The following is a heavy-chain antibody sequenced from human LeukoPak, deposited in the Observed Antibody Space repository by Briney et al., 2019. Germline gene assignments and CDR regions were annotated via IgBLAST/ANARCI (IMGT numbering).Heavy chain of an antibody. CDR2: IYYSGST. V-gene: IGHV4-39*01. CDR1: GGSISSSSYY. D-gene: IGHD6-19*01. Sequence: SETLSLTCTVSGGSISSSSYYWDWIRQPPGKGLEWIGSIYYSGSTYYNPSLKSRVTISVDTSKNQFSLKLSSVTAADTAVYYCARHGPYWAVAGPEEIWGQGTMVTVSS. CDR3: ARHGPYWAVAGPEEI. J-gene: IGHJ3*02.